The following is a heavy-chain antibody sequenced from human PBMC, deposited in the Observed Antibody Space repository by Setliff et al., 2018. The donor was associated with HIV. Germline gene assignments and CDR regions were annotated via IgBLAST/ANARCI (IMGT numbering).Heavy chain of an antibody. CDR3: ARTEGAAGGGYSQGSFDY. CDR1: GFSFRTYC. Sequence: GGSLRLSCAASGFSFRTYCMSWVRQAPGKGLEWVANIRQDGSDKYYVDSVKGRFTISRDNAKNSLYLQVNSLRAEDTAVYFCARTEGAAGGGYSQGSFDYWGQGTPVTVSS. CDR2: IRQDGSDK. V-gene: IGHV3-7*01. J-gene: IGHJ4*02. D-gene: IGHD5-18*01.